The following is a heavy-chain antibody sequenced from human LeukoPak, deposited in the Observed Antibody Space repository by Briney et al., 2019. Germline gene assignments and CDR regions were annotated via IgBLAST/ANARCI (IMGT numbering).Heavy chain of an antibody. V-gene: IGHV4-59*02. Sequence: SETLSLTCTVSGGSVSRYYWSWIRQPPGKGLEWIGFIYYSGSTNYNPSLKSRVTISVDTSKNQFSLKLSSVTAADTAVYYCARATLVAVDYWGQGTLVTVSS. J-gene: IGHJ4*02. CDR3: ARATLVAVDY. CDR2: IYYSGST. D-gene: IGHD5-12*01. CDR1: GGSVSRYY.